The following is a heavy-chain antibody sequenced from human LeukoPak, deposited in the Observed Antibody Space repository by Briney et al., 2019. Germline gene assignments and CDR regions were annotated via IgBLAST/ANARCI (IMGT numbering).Heavy chain of an antibody. J-gene: IGHJ6*03. V-gene: IGHV3-64*01. CDR3: ARTIQLWSEADYYYYYYMDV. D-gene: IGHD5-18*01. CDR1: GFTFSSYA. Sequence: QSGGSLRLSCAASGFTFSSYAMHWVRQAPGKGLEYVSAISSNGGSTYYANSVKGRFTISRDNSKNTLYLQMGSLRAEDMAVYYCARTIQLWSEADYYYYYYMDVWGKGTTVTVSS. CDR2: ISSNGGST.